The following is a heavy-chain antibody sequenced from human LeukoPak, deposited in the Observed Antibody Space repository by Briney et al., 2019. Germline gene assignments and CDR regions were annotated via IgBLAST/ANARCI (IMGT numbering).Heavy chain of an antibody. V-gene: IGHV3-15*07. CDR3: TSSHRGV. Sequence: PGGSLRLSCAASGFTFSTAWMNWVRQAPGKGLEWVGRIKSKTDGGTTDHAEPVKGRFTISRDDSRNMLYLQMNSLKTEDTAVYYCTSSHRGVWGQGTMVTVSS. CDR1: GFTFSTAW. CDR2: IKSKTDGGTT. J-gene: IGHJ3*01.